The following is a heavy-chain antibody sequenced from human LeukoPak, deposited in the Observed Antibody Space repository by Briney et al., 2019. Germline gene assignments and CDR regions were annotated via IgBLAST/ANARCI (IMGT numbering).Heavy chain of an antibody. D-gene: IGHD6-13*01. J-gene: IGHJ5*02. CDR2: IYYSGST. CDR3: ARHSGAAAGFFRSLGNWFDP. V-gene: IGHV4-31*03. CDR1: GGSISSGGYY. Sequence: SETLSLTCTVSGGSISSGGYYWSWIRQHPGKGLEGVGYIYYSGSTYYNPSLKSRVTISVDTSKNQFSLKLSSVTAADTAVYYCARHSGAAAGFFRSLGNWFDPWGQGTLVTVSS.